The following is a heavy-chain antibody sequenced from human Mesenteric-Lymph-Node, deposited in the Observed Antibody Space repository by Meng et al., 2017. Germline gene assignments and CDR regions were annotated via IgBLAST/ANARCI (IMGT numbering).Heavy chain of an antibody. Sequence: QWQLLQSGAGWKKPGSSVKVSCKASGGTLSSYAISWVRQAPGQGLEWMGGIIPIFGTANYAQKFQGRVTITADESTSTAYMELSSLRSEDTAVYYCARAMSGIAAAGFDYWGQGTLVTVSS. V-gene: IGHV1-69*01. CDR3: ARAMSGIAAAGFDY. D-gene: IGHD6-13*01. CDR2: IIPIFGTA. J-gene: IGHJ4*02. CDR1: GGTLSSYA.